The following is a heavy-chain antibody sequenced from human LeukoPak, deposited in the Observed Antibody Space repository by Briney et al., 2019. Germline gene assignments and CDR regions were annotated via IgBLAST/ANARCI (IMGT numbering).Heavy chain of an antibody. Sequence: PSETLSLTCAVYGGSFSGYYWSWIRQPPGKGLEWIGEINHSGSTNYNPSLKSRVTISVDTSKNQFSLKLSSVTAADTAVYYCARGYCSGGSCYLFGDYWGQGTPVTVSS. CDR2: INHSGST. J-gene: IGHJ4*02. CDR3: ARGYCSGGSCYLFGDY. V-gene: IGHV4-34*01. D-gene: IGHD2-15*01. CDR1: GGSFSGYY.